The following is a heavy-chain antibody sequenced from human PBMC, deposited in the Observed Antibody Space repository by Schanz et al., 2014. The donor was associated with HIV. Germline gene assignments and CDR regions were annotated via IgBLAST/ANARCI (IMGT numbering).Heavy chain of an antibody. CDR1: GFTFSSYS. Sequence: EVQLVESGGGLVKPGGSLRLSCAASGFTFSSYSMNWVRQAPGKGLEWVSSISRSGSYIYYADSVKGRFTISRDNAKNSLYLQMSSLRAEDTALYYCARESTGSRTPYDYWGQGTLVTVSS. CDR3: ARESTGSRTPYDY. J-gene: IGHJ4*02. CDR2: ISRSGSYI. V-gene: IGHV3-21*01.